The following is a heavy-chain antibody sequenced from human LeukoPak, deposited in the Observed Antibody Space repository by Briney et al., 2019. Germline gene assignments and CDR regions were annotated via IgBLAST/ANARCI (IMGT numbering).Heavy chain of an antibody. CDR3: ARGPSGTYLDY. CDR1: GFTFSSSA. Sequence: GGSLRLSCAASGFTFSSSAMSWVRQAPGKGLEWVSAISNNGGYTYYADSVQGRFTISRDNSKNTLYLQMSSLRAEDTAVYYCARGPSGTYLDYWGQGTLVTVSS. CDR2: ISNNGGYT. V-gene: IGHV3-23*01. J-gene: IGHJ4*02. D-gene: IGHD1-26*01.